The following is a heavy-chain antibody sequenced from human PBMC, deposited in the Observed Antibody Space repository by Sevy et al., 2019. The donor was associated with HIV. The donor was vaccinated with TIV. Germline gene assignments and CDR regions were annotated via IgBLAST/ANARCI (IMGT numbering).Heavy chain of an antibody. CDR2: IPSSGSSI. J-gene: IGHJ3*02. V-gene: IGHV3-11*01. CDR1: GFIFSDYY. Sequence: GGSLRLSCEASGFIFSDYYMNWVRQAPGKGLEWISYIPSSGSSIFYADSVKGRFTISRDNAKNSLYLQMNSLRAEDTAVYYCVREDYAFDIWGQGTMVTVSS. CDR3: VREDYAFDI.